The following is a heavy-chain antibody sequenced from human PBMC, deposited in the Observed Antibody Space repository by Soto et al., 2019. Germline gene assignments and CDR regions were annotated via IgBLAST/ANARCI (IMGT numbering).Heavy chain of an antibody. CDR1: GDSVSSNDAT. CDR3: ARDAPGPRPAYWFDY. J-gene: IGHJ4*02. V-gene: IGHV6-1*01. Sequence: PSQPLSLTCVISGDSVSSNDATWDWIRQSPSRGLEWLGRTYYRSKWYNDYADSVKGRFTISRDNAKNSLYLQMNSLRDEDTAVYYCARDAPGPRPAYWFDYWGQGTLVTVSS. CDR2: TYYRSKWYN. D-gene: IGHD3-16*01.